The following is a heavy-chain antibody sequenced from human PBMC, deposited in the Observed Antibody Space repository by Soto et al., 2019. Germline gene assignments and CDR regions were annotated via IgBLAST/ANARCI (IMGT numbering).Heavy chain of an antibody. CDR3: ASWSGGFYYYYYGMDL. CDR1: GFTFSSYA. J-gene: IGHJ6*02. CDR2: ISGRGGST. V-gene: IGHV3-23*01. D-gene: IGHD2-8*02. Sequence: GGSLRLSCAASGFTFSSYAMTWVRQAPGKGLEWVSVISGRGGSTHYADSVKGRSTISRDNSKNTLSLQMNNLSAEDTAVYYCASWSGGFYYYYYGMDLWGQGTTVTVSS.